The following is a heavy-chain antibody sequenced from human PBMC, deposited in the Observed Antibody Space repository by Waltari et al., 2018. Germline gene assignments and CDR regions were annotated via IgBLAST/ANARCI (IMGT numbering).Heavy chain of an antibody. CDR1: GFTFSSYA. Sequence: VQLLESGGGLVQPGGSLRLSCAASGFTFSSYAMRWVRQAPGKGLEWVAFIRYDGSNKYYADSVKGRFTISRDNSKNTLYLQMNSLRAEDTAVYYCAALAVATTNFDYWGQGTLVTVSS. J-gene: IGHJ4*02. V-gene: IGHV3-30*02. CDR2: IRYDGSNK. CDR3: AALAVATTNFDY. D-gene: IGHD5-12*01.